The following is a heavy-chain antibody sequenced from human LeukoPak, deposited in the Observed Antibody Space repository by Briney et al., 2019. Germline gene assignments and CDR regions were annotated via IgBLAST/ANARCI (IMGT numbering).Heavy chain of an antibody. CDR3: AKGTSSGWYPLDY. J-gene: IGHJ4*02. CDR2: ISWNSGSI. D-gene: IGHD6-19*01. V-gene: IGHV3-9*01. Sequence: GGSLRLSCAASGFTFDDYAMHWVRQAPGKGLEWVSGISWNSGSIGYADSVKGRFTISRDNAKNSLYLQMNSPRAEDTALYYCAKGTSSGWYPLDYWGQGTLVTVSS. CDR1: GFTFDDYA.